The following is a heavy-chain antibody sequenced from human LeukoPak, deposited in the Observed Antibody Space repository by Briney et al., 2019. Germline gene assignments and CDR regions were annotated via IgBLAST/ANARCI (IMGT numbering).Heavy chain of an antibody. CDR1: GFTFSSYS. Sequence: QAGGSLRLSCAASGFTFSSYSMNWVRQAPGKGLEWVSTISGNGGSTYYADSVKGRFTISRDNSKNTLDLQMNGLRDEDTAVYYCAKTLGQRSFSEVDNWFDPWGQGTLVTVSS. CDR3: AKTLGQRSFSEVDNWFDP. CDR2: ISGNGGST. D-gene: IGHD1/OR15-1a*01. J-gene: IGHJ5*02. V-gene: IGHV3-23*01.